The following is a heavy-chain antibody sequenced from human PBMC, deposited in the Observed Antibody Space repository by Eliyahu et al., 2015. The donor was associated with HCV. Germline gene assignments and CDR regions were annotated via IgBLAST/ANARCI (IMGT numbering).Heavy chain of an antibody. V-gene: IGHV3-23*01. CDR1: GFXFSSYA. CDR2: ISGSGGST. Sequence: EVQLLESGGGLVQPGGSLRLSCAASGFXFSSYAMSWVRQAPGKGLEWVSAISGSGGSTYYADSVKGRFTISRDNSKNTLYLQMNSLRAEDTAVYYCAKDTSPGYSSGWYDYWGQGTLVTVSS. J-gene: IGHJ4*02. CDR3: AKDTSPGYSSGWYDY. D-gene: IGHD6-19*01.